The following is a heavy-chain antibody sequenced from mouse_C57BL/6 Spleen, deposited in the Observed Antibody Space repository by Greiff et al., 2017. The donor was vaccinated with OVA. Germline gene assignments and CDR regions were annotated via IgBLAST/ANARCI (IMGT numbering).Heavy chain of an antibody. CDR1: GFNIKDDY. V-gene: IGHV14-4*01. D-gene: IGHD2-2*01. CDR2: IDPENGDT. Sequence: VQLQQSGAELVRPGASVKLSCTASGFNIKDDYMHWVKQRPEQGLEWIGWIDPENGDTEYASKFQGNATITADTSSNTAYLQLSSLTSEDTAVYYCTKGYWFAYWGQGTLVTVSA. J-gene: IGHJ3*01. CDR3: TKGYWFAY.